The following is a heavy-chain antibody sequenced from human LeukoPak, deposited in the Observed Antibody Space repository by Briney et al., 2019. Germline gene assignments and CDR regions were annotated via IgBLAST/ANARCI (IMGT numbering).Heavy chain of an antibody. CDR3: AREGYYYDSSGYYLNSGFDY. CDR1: GFTFSSYA. J-gene: IGHJ4*02. D-gene: IGHD3-22*01. Sequence: GESLKISCAASGFTFSSYAMSWVRQAPGKGLEWVSSISSSSGFIYYADLVKGRFTISRDNAKNSLYLQMNSLRAEDTAVYYCAREGYYYDSSGYYLNSGFDYWGQGTLVTVSS. V-gene: IGHV3-21*01. CDR2: ISSSSGFI.